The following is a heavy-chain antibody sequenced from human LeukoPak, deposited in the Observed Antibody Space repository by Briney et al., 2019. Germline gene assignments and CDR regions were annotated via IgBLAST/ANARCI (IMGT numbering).Heavy chain of an antibody. CDR2: INGRGDST. D-gene: IGHD4-17*01. V-gene: IGHV3-23*01. Sequence: GSLRLSCAASGFSFSTYTMNWVRQAPGKGLEWVSAINGRGDSTFYADSVKGQFTISRDNSKSTVYLQMNSLRADDTAVYYCAKERQTGDYFTSDFWGQGTLVTVSS. CDR3: AKERQTGDYFTSDF. CDR1: GFSFSTYT. J-gene: IGHJ4*02.